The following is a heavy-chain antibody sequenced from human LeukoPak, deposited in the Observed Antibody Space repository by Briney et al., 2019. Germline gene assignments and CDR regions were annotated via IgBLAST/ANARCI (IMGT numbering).Heavy chain of an antibody. J-gene: IGHJ4*02. V-gene: IGHV3-7*01. CDR2: IKQDGSEK. CDR1: GFIFSNYW. CDR3: VRMTYYFDP. Sequence: GESLRLSCAPPGFIFSNYWMSWVRQAPGKGLEWVANIKQDGSEKYYVDSVKGRFTISRDNAKNSLYLQMNSLRAEDTALYYCVRMTYYFDPWGQGILVTVSS.